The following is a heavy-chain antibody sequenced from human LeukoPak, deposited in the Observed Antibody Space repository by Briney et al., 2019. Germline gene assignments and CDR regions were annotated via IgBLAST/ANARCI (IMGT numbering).Heavy chain of an antibody. Sequence: SETLSLTCAVYGGSFSGYYWSWIRQPPGKGLEWIGEINHSGSTNYNPSLKSRVTISVDTSKNQFSLKLSSVTAADTAVYYCARDPLVGATPFDYWGQGTLVTVSS. CDR3: ARDPLVGATPFDY. V-gene: IGHV4-34*01. CDR1: GGSFSGYY. D-gene: IGHD1-26*01. J-gene: IGHJ4*02. CDR2: INHSGST.